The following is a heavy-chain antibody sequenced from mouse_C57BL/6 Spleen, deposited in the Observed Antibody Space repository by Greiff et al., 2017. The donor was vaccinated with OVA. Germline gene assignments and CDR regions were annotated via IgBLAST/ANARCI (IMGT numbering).Heavy chain of an antibody. D-gene: IGHD2-1*01. V-gene: IGHV5-4*01. Sequence: EVQRVESGGGLVKPGGSLKLSCAASGFTFSSYAMSWVRQTPEKRLEWVATISDGGSYTYYPDNVKGRFTISRDNAKNNLYLQMRHLKSEDTAMYYCARGDYGNYEGYFDYWGQGTTLTVSS. CDR3: ARGDYGNYEGYFDY. CDR1: GFTFSSYA. CDR2: ISDGGSYT. J-gene: IGHJ2*01.